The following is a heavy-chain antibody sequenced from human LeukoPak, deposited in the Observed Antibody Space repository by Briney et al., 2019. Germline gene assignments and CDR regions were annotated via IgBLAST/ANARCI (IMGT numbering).Heavy chain of an antibody. V-gene: IGHV1-2*02. CDR2: INPNSGGT. J-gene: IGHJ2*01. Sequence: ASVKVSCKASGYTFTDYYIHWVRQAPGQGLEWMGWINPNSGGTNYAQKFQGRVTMTRDTSISTAYMELSRLRSDDTAVYYCASPNVGYSYDRSYWYFDLWGRGALVTVSS. CDR3: ASPNVGYSYDRSYWYFDL. D-gene: IGHD5-18*01. CDR1: GYTFTDYY.